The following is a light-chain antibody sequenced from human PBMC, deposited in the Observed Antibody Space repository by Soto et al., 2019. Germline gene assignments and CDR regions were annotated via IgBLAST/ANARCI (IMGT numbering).Light chain of an antibody. Sequence: EIVLTQSPGTLSLSPGERATLSCRASQSVGSDNLAWYQQKPGQAPRLLIYGASSSATGIPDRFSGSGSGTEFTLTISRLEPEDFAVYSCQQYGSSPILAFGGGTKVEIK. CDR2: GAS. CDR3: QQYGSSPILA. J-gene: IGKJ4*01. CDR1: QSVGSDN. V-gene: IGKV3-20*01.